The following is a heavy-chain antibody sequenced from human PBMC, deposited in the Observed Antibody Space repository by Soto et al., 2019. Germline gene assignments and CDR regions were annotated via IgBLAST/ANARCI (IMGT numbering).Heavy chain of an antibody. CDR1: AESFSGYS. CDR3: ARSPTHFNYVWGNSTY. J-gene: IGHJ4*02. D-gene: IGHD3-16*01. CDR2: IDHSGST. Sequence: PSETLSLTCAVFAESFSGYSWSWVRQPPGKGLEWIGEIDHSGSTNYNPSPQSRVTISADTSKNQFSRKLRPVTAADTAVYYCARSPTHFNYVWGNSTYWGQGPLATSPQ. V-gene: IGHV4-34*01.